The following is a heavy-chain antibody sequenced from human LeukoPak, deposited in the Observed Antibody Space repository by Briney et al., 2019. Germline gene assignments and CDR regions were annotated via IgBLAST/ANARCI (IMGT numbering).Heavy chain of an antibody. V-gene: IGHV3-74*01. CDR2: INSDGSST. CDR3: ARVATMVRVPLDALDI. D-gene: IGHD3-10*01. J-gene: IGHJ3*02. CDR1: GFTFSSYW. Sequence: GGSLRLSCAASGFTFSSYWMHWVRQAPGKGLVWVSRINSDGSSTSCADSVKGRFTISRDNAKNSLYLQMNSLRAEDTAVYYCARVATMVRVPLDALDIWGQGTMVSVSS.